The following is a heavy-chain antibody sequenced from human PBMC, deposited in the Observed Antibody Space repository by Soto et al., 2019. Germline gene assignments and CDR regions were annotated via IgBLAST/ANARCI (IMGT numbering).Heavy chain of an antibody. CDR3: VRRGGSWMSGYFDY. CDR2: MNPNSGNT. D-gene: IGHD2-15*01. Sequence: GASVKVSCKASGYTFTSYDINWVRQATGQGLEWMGWMNPNSGNTGYPQKFQGRVTMTRNTSISTAYMELSSLRSEDTAVYYCVRRGGSWMSGYFDYWGQGTLVTVSS. CDR1: GYTFTSYD. V-gene: IGHV1-8*01. J-gene: IGHJ4*02.